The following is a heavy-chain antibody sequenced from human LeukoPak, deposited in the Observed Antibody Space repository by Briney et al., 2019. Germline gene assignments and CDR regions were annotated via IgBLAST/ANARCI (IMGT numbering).Heavy chain of an antibody. J-gene: IGHJ4*02. V-gene: IGHV4-38-2*02. Sequence: PSETLSLTCTVSGYSISSGYYWGWIRRPPGKGLEWIGSIYHSGSTYYNPSLKSRVTISVDTSKNQFSLKLSSVTAADTAVYYCARQRIQLWLRGGHYFDYWGQGTLVTVSS. D-gene: IGHD5-18*01. CDR2: IYHSGST. CDR1: GYSISSGYY. CDR3: ARQRIQLWLRGGHYFDY.